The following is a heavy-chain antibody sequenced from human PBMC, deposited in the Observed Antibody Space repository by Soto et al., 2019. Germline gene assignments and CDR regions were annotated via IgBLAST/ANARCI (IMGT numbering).Heavy chain of an antibody. D-gene: IGHD3-3*01. CDR3: ARGGQDFWSGPFDY. CDR1: DGSISTYF. CDR2: IDNSGNT. V-gene: IGHV4-4*07. Sequence: LETLSLTCTVSDGSISTYFCNWIRQPAGKGLEWIGRIDNSGNTNYNPSLKSRVTMSADTSRNQFSLKLNSVTAADTAVYYCARGGQDFWSGPFDYWGQGALVTVSS. J-gene: IGHJ4*02.